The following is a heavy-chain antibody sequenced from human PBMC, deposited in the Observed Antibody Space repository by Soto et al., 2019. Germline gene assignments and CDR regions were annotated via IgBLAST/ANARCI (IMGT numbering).Heavy chain of an antibody. Sequence: SETLSLTCTVSGDSISSYYWSWIRQPPGKGLEWIGYIYYSGSTSNNPSLESRVTISVDTSTNQFSLQLSPVTAADTAVYYCARNQLGHSYYYMDVWGKGTTVTVSS. CDR3: ARNQLGHSYYYMDV. V-gene: IGHV4-59*08. CDR2: IYYSGST. J-gene: IGHJ6*03. D-gene: IGHD1-1*01. CDR1: GDSISSYY.